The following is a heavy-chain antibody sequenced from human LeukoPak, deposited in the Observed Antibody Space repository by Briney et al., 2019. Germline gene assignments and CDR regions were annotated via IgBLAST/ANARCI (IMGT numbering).Heavy chain of an antibody. V-gene: IGHV3-64*01. CDR1: GFTFSSYA. CDR3: AIPIPGLYYDFWSGYLGH. J-gene: IGHJ4*02. Sequence: GGSLRLSCAASGFTFSSYAMDWVRQAPGKGLEYVSAISSNGGSTYYANSVKGRFTISRDNSKTTLYLQMGSMRAEDMAVYYSAIPIPGLYYDFWSGYLGHWGQGTLVTVSS. D-gene: IGHD3-3*01. CDR2: ISSNGGST.